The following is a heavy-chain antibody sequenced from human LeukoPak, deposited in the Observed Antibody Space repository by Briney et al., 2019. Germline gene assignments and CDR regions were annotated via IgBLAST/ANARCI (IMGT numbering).Heavy chain of an antibody. D-gene: IGHD4-23*01. CDR3: ARTTVVAKYFDY. J-gene: IGHJ4*02. V-gene: IGHV4-31*03. Sequence: SETLSLTCTVSGGSISSGGYYWRWIRQHPGKGLEWIGYIYYSGSTYYNPSLKSRLTISVDTSKNQFSLKLSSVTAADTAVYYCARTTVVAKYFDYWGQGTLVTVSS. CDR1: GGSISSGGYY. CDR2: IYYSGST.